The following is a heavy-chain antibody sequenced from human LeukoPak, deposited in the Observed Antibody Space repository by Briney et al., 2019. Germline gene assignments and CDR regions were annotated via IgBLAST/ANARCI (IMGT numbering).Heavy chain of an antibody. CDR2: IYSGGST. D-gene: IGHD5-12*01. CDR1: GFTVSSNY. V-gene: IGHV3-53*01. CDR3: ATNPPDIVATTYYYYMDV. J-gene: IGHJ6*03. Sequence: QPGGSLRLSCAASGFTVSSNYMSWVRQAPGKGLEWVSVIYSGGSTCYADSVKGRFTISRDNSKNTLYLQMNSLRAEDTAVYYCATNPPDIVATTYYYYMDVWGKGTTVTVSS.